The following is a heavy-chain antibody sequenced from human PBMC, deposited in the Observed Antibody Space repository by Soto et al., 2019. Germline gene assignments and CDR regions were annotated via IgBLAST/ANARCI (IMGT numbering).Heavy chain of an antibody. V-gene: IGHV3-72*01. D-gene: IGHD1-26*01. CDR3: ARDKLGGGFDY. Sequence: EVPLVESGGGLVQPGGSLRLSCTASGFRFSDHFMDWVRQAPGKGLEWISRVRNKANSYTTKYAASVEGRFTVSRDDSKNLVYLQMNSLKTEDTAVYYCARDKLGGGFDYWGQGTLVTVSS. J-gene: IGHJ4*02. CDR2: VRNKANSYTT. CDR1: GFRFSDHF.